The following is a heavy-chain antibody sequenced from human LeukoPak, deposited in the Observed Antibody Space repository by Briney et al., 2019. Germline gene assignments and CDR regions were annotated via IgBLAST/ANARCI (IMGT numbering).Heavy chain of an antibody. J-gene: IGHJ4*02. V-gene: IGHV1-3*01. CDR3: ARQVGATKGAFFDY. CDR1: GYSFTSYA. D-gene: IGHD1-26*01. CDR2: INVDSGNT. Sequence: GASVKVSCKASGYSFTSYAMHWVRQALGQRPEWMGWINVDSGNTKYSEKFQDRVTITRDTSASTAYMELSSLRSEDTAVYYCARQVGATKGAFFDYWGQGTLVTVSS.